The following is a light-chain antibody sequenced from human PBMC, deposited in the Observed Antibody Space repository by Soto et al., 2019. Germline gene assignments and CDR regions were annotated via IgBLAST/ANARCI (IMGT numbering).Light chain of an antibody. J-gene: IGKJ1*01. CDR3: QQTYNPPRT. CDR2: AAS. CDR1: ETIARY. V-gene: IGKV1-39*01. Sequence: DLQLTQSPSSLSASVGDRVTITCRASETIARYLNWYQQKQGKAPNLLIYAASTLKSGFPSRFSGTGSGTDLTITISRLQPEDCETYDCQQTYNPPRTFGQGTKVDIK.